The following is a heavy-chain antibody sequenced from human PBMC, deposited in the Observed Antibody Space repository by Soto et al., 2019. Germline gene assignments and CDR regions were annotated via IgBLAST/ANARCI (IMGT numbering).Heavy chain of an antibody. CDR1: GGYFSGYY. CDR3: ARGGVSLMKYGACSGGSCYSSTGSYYFDY. J-gene: IGHJ4*02. D-gene: IGHD2-15*01. V-gene: IGHV4-34*01. CDR2: INHSGST. Sequence: SETLSLTCAVYGGYFSGYYWSWIRQPPGKGLEWIGEINHSGSTNYNPSLKSRVTISVDTSKNQFSLKLSSVTAADTAVYYCARGGVSLMKYGACSGGSCYSSTGSYYFDYWGQGTPVTVSS.